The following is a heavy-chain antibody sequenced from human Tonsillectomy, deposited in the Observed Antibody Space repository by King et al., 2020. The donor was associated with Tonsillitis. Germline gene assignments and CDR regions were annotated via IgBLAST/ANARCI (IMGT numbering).Heavy chain of an antibody. CDR2: ISGSGART. Sequence: VQLVESGGGLVQPGGSLRLSCAASGFTFSSYAMTWVRQAPGKGLEWVSGISGSGARTYDADSVKGRFTISRDNSKDTLYLQLNSLRAEDTAVYYCAKDIGVDTVMDYYYYYGMDVWGQGTTVTVSS. CDR1: GFTFSSYA. D-gene: IGHD5-18*01. V-gene: IGHV3-23*04. J-gene: IGHJ6*02. CDR3: AKDIGVDTVMDYYYYYGMDV.